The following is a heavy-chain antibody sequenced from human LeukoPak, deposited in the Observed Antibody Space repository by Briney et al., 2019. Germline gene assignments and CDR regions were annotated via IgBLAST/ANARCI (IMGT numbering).Heavy chain of an antibody. Sequence: GGSLRLSCAASGFTFNNYGMHWVRQAPDKGMEWVAFIRYDGSNEYYADSVRGRFTISRDNSKDTLYLQMNSLRAEDTAVYYCAKEWELVTYYFYYYMDVWGKGTTVTVSS. V-gene: IGHV3-30*02. J-gene: IGHJ6*03. CDR3: AKEWELVTYYFYYYMDV. CDR1: GFTFNNYG. D-gene: IGHD1-26*01. CDR2: IRYDGSNE.